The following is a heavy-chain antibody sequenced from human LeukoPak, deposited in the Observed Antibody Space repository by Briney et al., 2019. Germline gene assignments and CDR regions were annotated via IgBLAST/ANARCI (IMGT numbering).Heavy chain of an antibody. J-gene: IGHJ4*02. CDR2: IRYDGSNK. D-gene: IGHD4-17*01. CDR3: AKTGIRYGDYFDY. CDR1: GFTFSSYG. Sequence: GGSLRLSCAASGFTFSSYGMHWVRQAPGNGLEWVAFIRYDGSNKYYADSVKGRFTISRDNSKNTLYLQMNSLRAEDTAVYYCAKTGIRYGDYFDYWGQGTLVTVSS. V-gene: IGHV3-30*02.